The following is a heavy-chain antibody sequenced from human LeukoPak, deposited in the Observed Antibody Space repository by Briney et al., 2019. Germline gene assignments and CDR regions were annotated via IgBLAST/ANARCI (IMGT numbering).Heavy chain of an antibody. D-gene: IGHD3-22*01. CDR1: GFTFSSYA. CDR3: AKDLTMTRYYYYGMDV. J-gene: IGHJ6*02. V-gene: IGHV3-23*01. CDR2: ISGSGGST. Sequence: PGGSLRLSCAASGFTFSSYAMSWVRQAPGKGLEWVSAISGSGGSTYYADSVKGRFTISRDNSKNTLYLQMNSLRAEDTAVYYCAKDLTMTRYYYYGMDVWGQGTTVTVSS.